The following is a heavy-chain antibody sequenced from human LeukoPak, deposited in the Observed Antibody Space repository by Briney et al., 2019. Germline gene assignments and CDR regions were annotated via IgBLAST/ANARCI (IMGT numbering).Heavy chain of an antibody. CDR1: GGPISSSSYY. V-gene: IGHV4-39*01. CDR3: ARRATVTSHYFDY. J-gene: IGHJ4*02. CDR2: IYYSGST. Sequence: SETLSLTCTVSGGPISSSSYYWGWIRQPPGKGLEWIGNIYYSGSTYYTPSLKSRVTISVGTSKNQFSLRLSSVTAADTAVYYCARRATVTSHYFDYWGQGNLVTVSS. D-gene: IGHD4-17*01.